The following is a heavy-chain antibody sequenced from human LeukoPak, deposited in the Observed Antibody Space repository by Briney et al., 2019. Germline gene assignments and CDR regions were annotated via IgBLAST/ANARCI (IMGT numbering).Heavy chain of an antibody. CDR1: RFTFSSYA. V-gene: IGHV3-23*01. CDR2: ISGSGGDT. J-gene: IGHJ4*02. Sequence: PGGSLRLSCAASRFTFSSYAMSWVRQAPGKGLEWVSAISGSGGDTYYADSVKGRFTVSRDNSKNTLYLQMNSLRAEDTAVYYCAKDRGYCSGGSCYFDYWGQGTLVTVSS. D-gene: IGHD2-15*01. CDR3: AKDRGYCSGGSCYFDY.